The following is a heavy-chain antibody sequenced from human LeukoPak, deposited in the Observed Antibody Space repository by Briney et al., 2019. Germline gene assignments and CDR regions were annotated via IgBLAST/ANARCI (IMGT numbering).Heavy chain of an antibody. V-gene: IGHV3-48*03. Sequence: GSLRLSCAASGFTFSSYGMNWVRQAPGKGLEGVSYISSSGSTIYYADSVKGRFTISRDNAKNSLYLQMNSLRAEDTAVYYCARYYGYYYYYMDVWGKGTTVTISS. J-gene: IGHJ6*03. CDR1: GFTFSSYG. CDR2: ISSSGSTI. CDR3: ARYYGYYYYYMDV. D-gene: IGHD4-17*01.